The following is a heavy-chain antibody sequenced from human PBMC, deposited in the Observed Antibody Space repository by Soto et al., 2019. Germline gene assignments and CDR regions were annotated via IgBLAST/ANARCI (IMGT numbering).Heavy chain of an antibody. CDR1: GGSISSGGYS. J-gene: IGHJ4*02. V-gene: IGHV4-30-2*01. Sequence: SETLSLTCAVSGGSISSGGYSWSWIRQPPGKGLEWIGYIYHSGSTYYNPSLKSRVTISVDRSKNQFSLKLSSVTAADTAVYYCARSPITIFGGAFTPDRYYLDYWGQGTLVTV. CDR2: IYHSGST. D-gene: IGHD3-3*01. CDR3: ARSPITIFGGAFTPDRYYLDY.